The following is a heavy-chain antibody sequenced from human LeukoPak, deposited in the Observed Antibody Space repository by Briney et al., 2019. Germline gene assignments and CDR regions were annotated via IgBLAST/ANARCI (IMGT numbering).Heavy chain of an antibody. CDR2: IYYSGTT. Sequence: SETLSLTCTVSGGSISGYYWTWIRQPPGKGLEWIGYIYYSGTTFYNPSLKSRVTLSVDTSKNQFSLRLSSVTAADTAVYYCARALCGSGGSCYSGYYYYGMDVWGQGTTVTVSS. J-gene: IGHJ6*02. CDR1: GGSISGYY. CDR3: ARALCGSGGSCYSGYYYYGMDV. V-gene: IGHV4-30-4*08. D-gene: IGHD2-15*01.